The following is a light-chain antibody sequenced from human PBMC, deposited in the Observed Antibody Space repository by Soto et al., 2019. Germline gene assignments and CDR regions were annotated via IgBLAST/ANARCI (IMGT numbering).Light chain of an antibody. Sequence: QSALTQPASVSGSPGQSITISCTGTSSDVGGYNYVSWYQQHPGKAPKLMIFEVSYRPSGVSNRFSGSKSGNMASLTISGLQAEDEADYYCSSFTTTTWVFGGGTKLTVL. V-gene: IGLV2-14*01. J-gene: IGLJ3*02. CDR2: EVS. CDR3: SSFTTTTWV. CDR1: SSDVGGYNY.